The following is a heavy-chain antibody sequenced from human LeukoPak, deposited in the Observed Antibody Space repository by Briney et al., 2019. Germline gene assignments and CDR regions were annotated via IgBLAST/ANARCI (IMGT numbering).Heavy chain of an antibody. CDR1: GFTFSSYA. V-gene: IGHV3-23*01. CDR3: AKDQRFGELFLNFDY. CDR2: ISGSGGST. D-gene: IGHD3-10*01. J-gene: IGHJ4*02. Sequence: PGGSLRLSCAASGFTFSSYAMSWVRQAPGKGLEWVSAISGSGGSTYYADSVKGRFTISRDNSKYTLYLQMNSLRAEDTAVYYCAKDQRFGELFLNFDYWGQGTLVTVSS.